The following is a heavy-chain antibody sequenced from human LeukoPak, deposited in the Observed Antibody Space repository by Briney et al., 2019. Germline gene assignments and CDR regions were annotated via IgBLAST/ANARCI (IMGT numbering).Heavy chain of an antibody. CDR1: GFTFSSYS. J-gene: IGHJ6*03. V-gene: IGHV3-64*01. D-gene: IGHD1-26*01. CDR3: ARVRMGATVSDYYYYMDV. Sequence: GGSLRLSCAASGFTFSSYSMHWVRQAPGKGLESVSAIISNGGSTYYANSVKGRFTISRDNSKNTLYLQMGSLRAEDMAVYHCARVRMGATVSDYYYYMDVWGKGTTVTVSS. CDR2: IISNGGST.